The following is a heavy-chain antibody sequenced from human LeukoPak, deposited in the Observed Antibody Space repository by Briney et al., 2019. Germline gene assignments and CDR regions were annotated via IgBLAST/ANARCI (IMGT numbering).Heavy chain of an antibody. V-gene: IGHV1-18*04. CDR3: ARDRGGYDSYYFDY. Sequence: ASVKVSCKASGFTFTSYGISWVRQAPGQGLEWMGWIGAYNGNTNYAQKFQGRVTMTAGTSTRTAYMELRSLRSDDTAVYYCARDRGGYDSYYFDYWGQGTLVTVSS. CDR2: IGAYNGNT. J-gene: IGHJ4*02. D-gene: IGHD5-12*01. CDR1: GFTFTSYG.